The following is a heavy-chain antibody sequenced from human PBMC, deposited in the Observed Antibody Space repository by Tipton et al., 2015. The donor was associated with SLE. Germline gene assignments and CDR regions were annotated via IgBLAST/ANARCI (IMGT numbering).Heavy chain of an antibody. V-gene: IGHV5-51*03. J-gene: IGHJ3*02. CDR3: ARSSGHGDADEFDI. D-gene: IGHD2-21*02. CDR1: GYSFNSYW. CDR2: VYPADSDT. Sequence: QSGPEVRKPGESLKISCKTSGYSFNSYWVGWVRQMPGKGLEWMGIVYPADSDTRYSPSTQGQVTISADKSITTAYLQWSGLKASDSAMYYCARSSGHGDADEFDIWGQGTMVIVSS.